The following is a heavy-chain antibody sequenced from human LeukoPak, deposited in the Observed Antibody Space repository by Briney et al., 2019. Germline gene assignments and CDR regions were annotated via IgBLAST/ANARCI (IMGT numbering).Heavy chain of an antibody. V-gene: IGHV3-7*01. J-gene: IGHJ4*02. CDR1: GFTFSSYW. Sequence: GGSLRLSCAASGFTFSSYWMSWVRQAPGKGLEWVANIKQDGSEKYYVDSVKGRFIISRDNAKNSLYLQMNSLRAEDTAVYYCARARWELRVLLGYWGQGTLVTVSS. CDR2: IKQDGSEK. CDR3: ARARWELRVLLGY. D-gene: IGHD1-26*01.